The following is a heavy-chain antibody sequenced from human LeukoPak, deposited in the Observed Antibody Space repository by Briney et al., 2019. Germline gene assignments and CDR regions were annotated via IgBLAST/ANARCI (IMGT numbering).Heavy chain of an antibody. D-gene: IGHD1-1*01. CDR3: ISDHTGHDDY. Sequence: AGGSLGLSCAASGFSFSSYWMHWVRQAPGKGLVWVSRINIDGSTTTYADSVKGRFTISRDNAKNTLSLQMNSLRADDTAVYYCISDHTGHDDYWGQGTLVTVSS. J-gene: IGHJ4*02. V-gene: IGHV3-74*01. CDR1: GFSFSSYW. CDR2: INIDGSTT.